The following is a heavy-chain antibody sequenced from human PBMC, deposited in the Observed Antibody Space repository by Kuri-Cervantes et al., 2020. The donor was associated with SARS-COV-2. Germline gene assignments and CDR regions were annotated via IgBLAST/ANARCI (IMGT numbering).Heavy chain of an antibody. V-gene: IGHV4-59*01. CDR1: GGSISSYY. J-gene: IGHJ6*02. D-gene: IGHD6-6*01. Sequence: SETLSLTCTVSGGSISSYYWSWIRQPPGKGLEWIGYIYYSGSTNYNPSLKSRVTISVDTSKNQFSLKLSSVTADDTAVYYCARAGSSSSYYYYGMDVWGQGTTVTVSS. CDR2: IYYSGST. CDR3: ARAGSSSSYYYYGMDV.